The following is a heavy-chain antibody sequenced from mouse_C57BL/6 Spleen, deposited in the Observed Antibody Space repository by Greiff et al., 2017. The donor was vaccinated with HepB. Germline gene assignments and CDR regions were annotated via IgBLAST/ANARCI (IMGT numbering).Heavy chain of an antibody. CDR1: GYTFTSYW. CDR3: ARAKFYAMDY. Sequence: QVQLQQPGAELVKPGASEKLSCKASGYTFTSYWMHWVKQRPGQGLEWIGMIHPNSGSTNYNEKFKSKATLTVDKSSSTAYMQLSSLTSEDSAVYYCARAKFYAMDYWGQGTSVTVSS. CDR2: IHPNSGST. J-gene: IGHJ4*01. V-gene: IGHV1-64*01.